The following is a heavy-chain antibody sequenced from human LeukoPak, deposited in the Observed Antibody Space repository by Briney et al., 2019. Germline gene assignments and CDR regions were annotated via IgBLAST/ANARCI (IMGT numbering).Heavy chain of an antibody. J-gene: IGHJ4*02. Sequence: GGSLRLSCAGSGFPFSSYPISWVRQPPGKGLEWVSAITASGDSTYSADSVKGRFTISRDNSKNTLYLQMNSLRAEDTAVYYCAKDPRTPDYWGQGTLVTVSS. V-gene: IGHV3-23*01. CDR3: AKDPRTPDY. CDR2: ITASGDST. D-gene: IGHD2-2*01. CDR1: GFPFSSYP.